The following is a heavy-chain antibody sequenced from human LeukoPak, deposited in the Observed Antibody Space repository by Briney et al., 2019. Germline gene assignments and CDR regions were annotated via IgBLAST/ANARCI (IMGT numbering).Heavy chain of an antibody. D-gene: IGHD3-10*01. V-gene: IGHV3-74*01. J-gene: IGHJ6*02. CDR1: GFTFSSYW. Sequence: GGSLRLSCAASGFTFSSYWMHWVRQAPGKGLVWVSRINSDGSSTSYADSVKGRFTISRDNAKNTLYLLMNSLRAEDTAVYYCARDSSGSYYLSYYYYGMDVWGQGTTVTVSS. CDR2: INSDGSST. CDR3: ARDSSGSYYLSYYYYGMDV.